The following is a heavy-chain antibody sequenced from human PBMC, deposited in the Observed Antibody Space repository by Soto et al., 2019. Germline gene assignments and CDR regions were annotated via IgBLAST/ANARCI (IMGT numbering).Heavy chain of an antibody. J-gene: IGHJ4*02. CDR1: GFTFRIYA. Sequence: QVLLMQSGGEVKKPGDSVKVSCKASGFTFRIYAIAWVRQAPGQGLDWMGWIRAHNGDANYAQNFQDRVTMTADTSTNTAHLELRSLGTDDTAGYYCSRFTGFISPFPDYWGQGTLVYVSS. V-gene: IGHV1-18*04. CDR3: SRFTGFISPFPDY. CDR2: IRAHNGDA. D-gene: IGHD3-16*02.